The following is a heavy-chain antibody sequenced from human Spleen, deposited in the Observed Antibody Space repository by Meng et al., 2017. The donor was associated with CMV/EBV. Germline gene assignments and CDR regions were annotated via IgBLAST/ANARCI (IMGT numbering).Heavy chain of an antibody. CDR1: GGTFSSYA. V-gene: IGHV1-69*05. Sequence: SVKVSCKASGGTFSSYAVSWVRQAPGKGLEWMGGIIPISGTTNYAQKFQGRVTITTDESTSTAYMELSSLRADDTAVYYCARGRYQLPFISFDYWGQGTLVTVSS. CDR2: IIPISGTT. CDR3: ARGRYQLPFISFDY. D-gene: IGHD2-2*01. J-gene: IGHJ4*02.